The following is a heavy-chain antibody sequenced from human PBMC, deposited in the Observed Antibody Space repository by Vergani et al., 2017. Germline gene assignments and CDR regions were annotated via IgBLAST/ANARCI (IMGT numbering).Heavy chain of an antibody. CDR1: GFTFDDYA. D-gene: IGHD2-2*01. Sequence: EVQLVESGGGLVQPGRSLRLSCAASGFTFDDYAMHWVRQAPGKGLEWVSGISWNSGSIGYADSVKGRFTISRDNAKNSLYLQMNSLRVEDTAVYYCARRPYQMLDLTFDPWGQGTLVTVAS. V-gene: IGHV3-9*01. J-gene: IGHJ5*02. CDR2: ISWNSGSI. CDR3: ARRPYQMLDLTFDP.